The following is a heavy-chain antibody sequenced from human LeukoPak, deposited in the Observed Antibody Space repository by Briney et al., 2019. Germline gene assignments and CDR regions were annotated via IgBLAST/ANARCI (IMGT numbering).Heavy chain of an antibody. J-gene: IGHJ4*02. CDR2: MNPNSGNT. Sequence: ASVKVSCKASGHTFTSYDINWVRQATGQGLEWMGWMNPNSGNTGYAQKFQGRVTMTRNTSISTAYMKLSSLRSEDTAVYYCARAGFSGSYLDYWGQGTLVTVSS. V-gene: IGHV1-8*01. CDR3: ARAGFSGSYLDY. D-gene: IGHD1-26*01. CDR1: GHTFTSYD.